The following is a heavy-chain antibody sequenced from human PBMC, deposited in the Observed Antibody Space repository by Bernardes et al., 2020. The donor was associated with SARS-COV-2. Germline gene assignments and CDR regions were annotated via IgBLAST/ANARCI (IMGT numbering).Heavy chain of an antibody. CDR1: GSSIGRYY. D-gene: IGHD1-26*01. Sequence: SEPLSLTCTVSGSSIGRYYWSWIRQPPGKGLEWIGYIYYTGNTNYNPSLKSRVTMSIGTSKTQFSLKLSSVTAADTAVYYCARHPPREWAVLGEFDYWGQGTLVTVSS. J-gene: IGHJ4*02. CDR2: IYYTGNT. CDR3: ARHPPREWAVLGEFDY. V-gene: IGHV4-59*08.